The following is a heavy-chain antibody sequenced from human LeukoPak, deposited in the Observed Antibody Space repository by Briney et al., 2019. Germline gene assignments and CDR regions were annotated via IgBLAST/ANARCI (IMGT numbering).Heavy chain of an antibody. CDR1: GFTFSSYA. CDR2: ISANGGTT. Sequence: GGSLRLSCAASGFTFSSYAMNWVRQAPGKGLEWVSFISANGGTTYYADSVKGRFTISRDNSKNTLYLQMNSLRAEDTAVYYCARDLYGTMVRGKRVYSWFDPWGQGTLVTVSS. V-gene: IGHV3-23*01. J-gene: IGHJ5*02. D-gene: IGHD3-10*01. CDR3: ARDLYGTMVRGKRVYSWFDP.